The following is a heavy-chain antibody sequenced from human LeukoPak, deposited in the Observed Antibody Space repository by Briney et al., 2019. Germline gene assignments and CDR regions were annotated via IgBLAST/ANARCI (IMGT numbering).Heavy chain of an antibody. CDR2: ISYDGSNK. CDR1: GFTFSSYA. V-gene: IGHV3-30-3*01. J-gene: IGHJ4*02. Sequence: GRSLRLSCAASGFTFSSYAMHWVRQAPGKGLEWVAVISYDGSNKYYADSVKGRFTISRGNSKNTLYLQMNSLRAEDTAVYYCARDPNPYVEMATIADYWGQGTLVTVSS. CDR3: ARDPNPYVEMATIADY. D-gene: IGHD5-24*01.